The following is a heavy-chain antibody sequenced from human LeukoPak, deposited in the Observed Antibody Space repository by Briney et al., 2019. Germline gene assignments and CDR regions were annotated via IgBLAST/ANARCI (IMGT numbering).Heavy chain of an antibody. J-gene: IGHJ4*02. D-gene: IGHD6-6*01. CDR1: GFTFDDYA. CDR3: AKGRYSTSSSKTYFDY. V-gene: IGHV3-9*03. Sequence: PGGSLRLSCAASGFTFDDYAMHWVRQAPGKGLEWVSGISWNSGSIGYADSVKGRFTISRDNAKNSLYLQMNSLRAEDMALYYCAKGRYSTSSSKTYFDYWGQGTLVTVSS. CDR2: ISWNSGSI.